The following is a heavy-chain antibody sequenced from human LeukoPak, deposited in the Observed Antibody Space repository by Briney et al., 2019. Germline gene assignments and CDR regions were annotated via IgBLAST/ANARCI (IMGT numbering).Heavy chain of an antibody. J-gene: IGHJ4*02. V-gene: IGHV3-23*01. CDR3: AKYDYVWGSSLYRD. CDR2: ISGSGGST. Sequence: GGSLRLSCAASGFTFSSYAMSWVRQAPGKGLGWVSAISGSGGSTYYADSVKGRFTISRDNSKNTLYLQMNSLRAEDTAVYYCAKYDYVWGSSLYRDWGQGTLVTVSS. D-gene: IGHD3-16*01. CDR1: GFTFSSYA.